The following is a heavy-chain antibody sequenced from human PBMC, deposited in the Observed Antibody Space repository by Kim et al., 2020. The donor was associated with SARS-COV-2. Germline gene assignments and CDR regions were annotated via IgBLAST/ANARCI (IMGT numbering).Heavy chain of an antibody. CDR2: IYHSGST. J-gene: IGHJ5*02. Sequence: SETLSLTCAVSGGSISSSNWWSWVRQPPGKGLEWIGEIYHSGSTNYNPSLKSRVTISVDKSKNQFSLKLSSVTAADTAVYYCARLYYYGSGSYYQSSWGQGTLVTVSS. D-gene: IGHD3-10*01. V-gene: IGHV4-4*02. CDR3: ARLYYYGSGSYYQSS. CDR1: GGSISSSNW.